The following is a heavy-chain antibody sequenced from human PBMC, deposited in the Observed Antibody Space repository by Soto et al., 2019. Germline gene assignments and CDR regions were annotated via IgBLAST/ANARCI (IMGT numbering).Heavy chain of an antibody. CDR2: MNPNSGNT. CDR1: GYTFTSYD. V-gene: IGHV1-8*01. Sequence: GASVKVSCKASGYTFTSYDINWVRQATGQGLEWMGWMNPNSGNTGYAQKFQGGVTMTRNTSISTAYMELSSLRSEDTAVYYCASGLNYGDYLRPFDYWGQGTLVTVSS. D-gene: IGHD4-17*01. CDR3: ASGLNYGDYLRPFDY. J-gene: IGHJ4*02.